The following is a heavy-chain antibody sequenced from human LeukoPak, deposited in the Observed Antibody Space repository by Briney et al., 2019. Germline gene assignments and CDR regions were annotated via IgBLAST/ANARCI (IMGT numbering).Heavy chain of an antibody. J-gene: IGHJ3*02. CDR2: INPNSGGT. D-gene: IGHD2-2*01. CDR3: ARDRVYCSSTSCEGRPGAFDI. V-gene: IGHV1-2*02. CDR1: GYTFTGYY. Sequence: ASVKVSCKASGYTFTGYYMHWVRQAPGQGLEWMGWINPNSGGTNYAQKFQGRVTMTRDTSISTAYMELSRLRSDDTAVYYCARDRVYCSSTSCEGRPGAFDIWGQGTMVTVSS.